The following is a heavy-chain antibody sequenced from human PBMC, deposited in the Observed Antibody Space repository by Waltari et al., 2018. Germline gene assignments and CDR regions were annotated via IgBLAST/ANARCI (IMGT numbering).Heavy chain of an antibody. CDR1: VFTISSYG. CDR3: ARRQPPEE. J-gene: IGHJ4*02. Sequence: EVQLVESGGGLVQPGGSLSLSCEASVFTISSYGMSWVRQAPGKGLEWVANIKQDGSEKYYVDSVKGRFTISRDNAKNSLYLQMNSLRAEDTAVYYCARRQPPEEWGQGTLVTVSS. D-gene: IGHD6-13*01. CDR2: IKQDGSEK. V-gene: IGHV3-7*01.